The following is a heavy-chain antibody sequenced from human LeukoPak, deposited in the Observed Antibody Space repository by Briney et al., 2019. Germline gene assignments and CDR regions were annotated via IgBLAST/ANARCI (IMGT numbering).Heavy chain of an antibody. CDR2: ISWNSGSI. D-gene: IGHD4-23*01. CDR1: GFTFDDYA. Sequence: GGSLRLSCAASGFTFDDYAMHWVRQAPGKGLEWVSGISWNSGSIGYADSVKGRFTISRDNAKNSLYLQMNSLRAEDTAVYYCARGGGGNGNDAFDIWGQGTMVTVSS. J-gene: IGHJ3*02. CDR3: ARGGGGNGNDAFDI. V-gene: IGHV3-9*01.